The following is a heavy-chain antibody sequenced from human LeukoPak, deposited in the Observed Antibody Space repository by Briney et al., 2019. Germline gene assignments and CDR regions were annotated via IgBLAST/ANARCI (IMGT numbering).Heavy chain of an antibody. CDR3: ARGFCSDEICQVFTH. Sequence: SETLSLTCNVSSGAVNSYYWSWIRQTPGEGLKWIGYISHNGNIDYAPSLKSRVTMSIDTTKNQFSLKLTSVTAADTALYFCARGFCSDEICQVFTHWGQGILVTVSS. D-gene: IGHD3-3*01. CDR1: SGAVNSYY. J-gene: IGHJ4*02. CDR2: ISHNGNI. V-gene: IGHV4-59*02.